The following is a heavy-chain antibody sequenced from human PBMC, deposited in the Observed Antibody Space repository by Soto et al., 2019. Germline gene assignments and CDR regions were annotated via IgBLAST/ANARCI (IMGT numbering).Heavy chain of an antibody. J-gene: IGHJ4*02. CDR3: ARVNIVVVVAATGFDY. CDR1: GGSISSGDYY. D-gene: IGHD2-15*01. V-gene: IGHV4-30-4*01. Sequence: SETLSLTCTVSGGSISSGDYYWSWIRQPPGKGLEWIGYIYYSGSTYYNPSLKSRVTISVDTSKNQFSLKLSSVTAADTAVYYCARVNIVVVVAATGFDYWGQGTLVTV. CDR2: IYYSGST.